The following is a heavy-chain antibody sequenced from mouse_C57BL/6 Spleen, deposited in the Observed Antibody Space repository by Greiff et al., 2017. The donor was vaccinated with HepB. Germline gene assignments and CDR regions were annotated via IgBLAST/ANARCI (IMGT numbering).Heavy chain of an antibody. CDR2: IYPSDSET. Sequence: QVQLKQPGAELVRPGSSVKLSCKASGYTFTSYWMDWVKQRPGQGLEWIGNIYPSDSETHYNQKFKDKATLTVDKSSSTAYMQLSSLTSEDSAVYYCARGGVRAMDYWGQGTSVTVSS. CDR1: GYTFTSYW. CDR3: ARGGVRAMDY. J-gene: IGHJ4*01. V-gene: IGHV1-61*01.